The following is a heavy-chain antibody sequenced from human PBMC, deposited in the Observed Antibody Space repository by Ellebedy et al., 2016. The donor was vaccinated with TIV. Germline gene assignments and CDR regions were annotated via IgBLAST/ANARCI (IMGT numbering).Heavy chain of an antibody. D-gene: IGHD3-10*01. CDR2: IHAANGNT. CDR1: GYTFTRYA. CDR3: ARVRSGTSGFDY. J-gene: IGHJ4*02. Sequence: ASVKVSCKASGYTFTRYAVHWVRQAPGQRLEWMGWIHAANGNTKYSQNFQGRVTITRDVAATTAYMELSSLTSEDTAIYYCARVRSGTSGFDYWGQGTLVTVSS. V-gene: IGHV1-3*01.